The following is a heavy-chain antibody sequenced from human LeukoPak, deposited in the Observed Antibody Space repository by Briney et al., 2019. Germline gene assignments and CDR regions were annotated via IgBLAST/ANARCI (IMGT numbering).Heavy chain of an antibody. Sequence: SLKVSCKASGGTFSSYAISWVRQAPGQGLEWMGGIIPIFGTANYAQKFQGRVTITTDESTSTAYMELNSLRSEDTAVYYCASSQPSSSSDYYYYYYMDVWGKGTTVTVSS. CDR3: ASSQPSSSSDYYYYYYMDV. J-gene: IGHJ6*03. CDR1: GGTFSSYA. V-gene: IGHV1-69*05. CDR2: IIPIFGTA. D-gene: IGHD6-6*01.